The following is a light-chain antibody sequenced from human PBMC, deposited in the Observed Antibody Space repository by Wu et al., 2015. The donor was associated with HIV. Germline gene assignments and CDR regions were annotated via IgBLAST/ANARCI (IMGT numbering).Light chain of an antibody. J-gene: IGKJ4*01. CDR3: QQSYSTPPT. V-gene: IGKV1-39*01. Sequence: DIQMTQSPSSLSASAGDRVTITCRASQSISNYLNWYQQKPGKAPKILIYDASSLQSGVPSRFNGSGSGPDSTLTINSLQPEDFATYYCQQSYSTPPTFGGGTKVEIK. CDR1: QSISNY. CDR2: DAS.